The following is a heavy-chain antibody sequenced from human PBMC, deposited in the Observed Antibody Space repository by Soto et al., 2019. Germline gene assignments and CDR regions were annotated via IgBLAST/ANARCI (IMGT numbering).Heavy chain of an antibody. J-gene: IGHJ3*02. CDR2: IYYSGST. D-gene: IGHD3-16*01. V-gene: IGHV4-39*01. CDR1: GGSISSSSYY. Sequence: QLQLQESGPGLVKPSETLSLTCTVSGGSISSSSYYWGWIRQPPGKGLEWIGSIYYSGSTYYNPSLERGVTIIVDTSKNQLDQKLSSVSAADTAVYFCARHEGDYSWGSSPHGAFCIWGQGTMVTVSS. CDR3: ARHEGDYSWGSSPHGAFCI.